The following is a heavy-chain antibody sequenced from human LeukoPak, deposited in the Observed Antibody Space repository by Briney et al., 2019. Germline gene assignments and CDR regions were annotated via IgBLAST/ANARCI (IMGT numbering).Heavy chain of an antibody. J-gene: IGHJ4*02. V-gene: IGHV3-23*01. CDR1: GFTFSSYG. D-gene: IGHD6-13*01. CDR3: AKREAAAGFDY. Sequence: GGSLRLSCAASGFTFSSYGMSWVRQAPGKGLEWVSAISGSGGSTYYADSVKGRFTITRDNSKNTLYLQMNSLRAEDTAVYYCAKREAAAGFDYWGQGTLVTVSS. CDR2: ISGSGGST.